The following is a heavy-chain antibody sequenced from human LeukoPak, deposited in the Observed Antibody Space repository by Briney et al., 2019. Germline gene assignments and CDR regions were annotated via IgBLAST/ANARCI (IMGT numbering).Heavy chain of an antibody. CDR3: ARALETSYDFWSGYYTSWAYYYYGMDV. V-gene: IGHV3-21*01. J-gene: IGHJ6*02. CDR1: GFTFSSYS. D-gene: IGHD3-3*01. CDR2: ISSSSSYI. Sequence: GGSLRLSCAASGFTFSSYSMNWVRQAPGKGLEWVSSISSSSSYIYYADSVKGRFTISRDNAKNSLYLQMNSLGAEDTAVYYCARALETSYDFWSGYYTSWAYYYYGMDVWGQGTTVTVSS.